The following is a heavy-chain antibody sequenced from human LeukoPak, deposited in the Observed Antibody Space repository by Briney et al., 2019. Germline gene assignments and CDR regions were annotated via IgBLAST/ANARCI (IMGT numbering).Heavy chain of an antibody. J-gene: IGHJ4*02. CDR1: GGSISSYY. CDR3: ARVRPLWFGELPDY. D-gene: IGHD3-10*01. CDR2: IYTSGST. V-gene: IGHV4-4*07. Sequence: SETLSPTCTVSGGSISSYYWSWIRQPAGKGLEWIGRIYTSGSTNYNPSLKSRVTMSVDTSKNQFSLKLSSVTAADTAVYYCARVRPLWFGELPDYWGQGTLVTVSS.